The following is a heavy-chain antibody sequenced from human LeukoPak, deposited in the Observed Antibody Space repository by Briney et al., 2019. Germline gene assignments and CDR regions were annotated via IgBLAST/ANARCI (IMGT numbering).Heavy chain of an antibody. D-gene: IGHD1-26*01. CDR3: AKDTVGARGLDY. CDR2: VSLTGGTT. V-gene: IGHV3-23*01. J-gene: IGHJ4*02. CDR1: GFTFNSYA. Sequence: GGSLRLSCAASGFTFNSYATNWVRQAPGKGLEWVSTVSLTGGTTYHADSVKGRFTISRDNSKNTVYLQMNSLRAEDTAVYYCAKDTVGARGLDYWGQGALVAVSS.